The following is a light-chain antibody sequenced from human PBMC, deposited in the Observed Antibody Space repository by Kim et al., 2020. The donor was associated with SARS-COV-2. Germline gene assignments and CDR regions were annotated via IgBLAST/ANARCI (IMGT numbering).Light chain of an antibody. CDR2: GAS. CDR3: QQYNNWPPMYT. V-gene: IGKV3-15*01. J-gene: IGKJ2*01. CDR1: QSVSSN. Sequence: PGETATLSCRASQSVSSNLAWYQQKPGQAPRLLIYGASTRATGIPARFSGSGSGTEFTLTISSLQSEDFAVYYCQQYNNWPPMYTFGQGTKLEI.